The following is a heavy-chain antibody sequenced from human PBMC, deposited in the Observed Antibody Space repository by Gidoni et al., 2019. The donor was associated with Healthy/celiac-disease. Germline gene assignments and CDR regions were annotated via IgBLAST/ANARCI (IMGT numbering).Heavy chain of an antibody. D-gene: IGHD3-22*01. CDR3: ASEYYYDSSGYYYNDY. J-gene: IGHJ4*02. Sequence: QVQLQESGPGLVKPSETLSLTCTVSGRSVRSGSYDWSWLRQPPGKGLEWIGYIYYSGSTNYNPSLKSRVTISVDTSKNQFSLKLSSVTAADTAVYYCASEYYYDSSGYYYNDYWGQGTLVTVSS. CDR1: GRSVRSGSYD. V-gene: IGHV4-61*01. CDR2: IYYSGST.